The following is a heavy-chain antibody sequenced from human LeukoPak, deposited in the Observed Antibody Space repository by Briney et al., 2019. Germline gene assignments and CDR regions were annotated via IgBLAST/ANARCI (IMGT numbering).Heavy chain of an antibody. D-gene: IGHD6-19*01. J-gene: IGHJ4*02. V-gene: IGHV3-23*01. Sequence: GGSLRLSCAASGFTFSSYAMSWVRQAPGKGLEWVSAISGSGGSTYYADSVKGRFTISRDNSKNTLYLQMNSLRAEDTAVYYCAKGEVWRVAVAGNGFDYWGQGTLVTVSS. CDR1: GFTFSSYA. CDR3: AKGEVWRVAVAGNGFDY. CDR2: ISGSGGST.